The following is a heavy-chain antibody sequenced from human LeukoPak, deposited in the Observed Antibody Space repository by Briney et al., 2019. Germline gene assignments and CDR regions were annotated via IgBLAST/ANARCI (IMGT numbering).Heavy chain of an antibody. Sequence: GRSLRLSCAASGFTFSRYGMHWVRQAPGKGLEWVAVISYDGSNKHYADSVKGRFTISRDNSKNTLYLQTNSLRAEDTAVYYCAKSITMVRGALVSGMDVWGQGTTVTVSS. CDR3: AKSITMVRGALVSGMDV. CDR2: ISYDGSNK. J-gene: IGHJ6*02. CDR1: GFTFSRYG. V-gene: IGHV3-30*18. D-gene: IGHD3-10*01.